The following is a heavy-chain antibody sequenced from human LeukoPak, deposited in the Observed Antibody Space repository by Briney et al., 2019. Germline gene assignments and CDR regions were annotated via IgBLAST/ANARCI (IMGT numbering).Heavy chain of an antibody. V-gene: IGHV3-30-3*01. CDR1: GFTFSDYA. D-gene: IGHD2/OR15-2a*01. CDR3: ARDGGSWSLSGY. Sequence: PGRSLRLSCVASGFTFSDYAMHWVRQAPGKGLEWVAVISHDGTNRYYADSVKGRLTISRDDSKNTLYLQMNSLRVEDTAVYYCARDGGSWSLSGYWGQGILVTVSS. J-gene: IGHJ4*02. CDR2: ISHDGTNR.